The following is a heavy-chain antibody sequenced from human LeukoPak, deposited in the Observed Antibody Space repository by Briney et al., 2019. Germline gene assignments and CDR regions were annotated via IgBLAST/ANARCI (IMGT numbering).Heavy chain of an antibody. CDR1: GFTFSSYA. V-gene: IGHV3-30-3*01. CDR3: ARGSSGWLDVHFDY. Sequence: QTGGSLRLSCAASGFTFSSYAMHWVRQAPGKGLEWVVVISYDGSNKYYADSVKGRFTISRDNSKNTLYLQMNSLRAEDTAVYYCARGSSGWLDVHFDYWGQGTLVTVSS. CDR2: ISYDGSNK. J-gene: IGHJ4*02. D-gene: IGHD6-19*01.